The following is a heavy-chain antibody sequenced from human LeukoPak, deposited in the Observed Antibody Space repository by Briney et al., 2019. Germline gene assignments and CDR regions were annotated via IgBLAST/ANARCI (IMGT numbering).Heavy chain of an antibody. Sequence: GESLRICCMGSPYRFISYWVGWVRQMPGKGLEGMRIIYTVATATRYSPSSQGQVTISDEQSITTAYLQWSSLTASETVMYFWARQAYGSDIDYWGQGILVTVSS. CDR3: ARQAYGSDIDY. J-gene: IGHJ4*02. D-gene: IGHD3-10*01. V-gene: IGHV5-51*01. CDR2: IYTVATAT. CDR1: PYRFISYW.